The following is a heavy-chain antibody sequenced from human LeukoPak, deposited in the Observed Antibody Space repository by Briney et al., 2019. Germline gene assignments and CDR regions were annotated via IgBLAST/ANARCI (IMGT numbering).Heavy chain of an antibody. D-gene: IGHD4-23*01. CDR1: GFTFSSYA. Sequence: GGSLRLSCAASGFTFSSYAMHWVRQAPGKGLEYVSAISSNGGSTYYANSVKGRFTISRDNSKNTLYLQMGSLRAEDMAVYYCARALTRSLFDYWGQGTLVTVSS. CDR3: ARALTRSLFDY. J-gene: IGHJ4*02. CDR2: ISSNGGST. V-gene: IGHV3-64*01.